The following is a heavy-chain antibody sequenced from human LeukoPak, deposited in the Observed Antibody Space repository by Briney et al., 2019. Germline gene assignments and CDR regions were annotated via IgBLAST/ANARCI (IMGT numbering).Heavy chain of an antibody. V-gene: IGHV3-23*01. Sequence: GGSLSPSSAASGFTFSSYAISWVRQAPGQGLEWVSAISGPGGSTYYADSVKGRFTISRDNSKNTLYLQMNSLRAEDTAVYYCAKRYYGSGSYYAFDYWGQGTLVTVSS. CDR1: GFTFSSYA. CDR2: ISGPGGST. D-gene: IGHD3-10*01. CDR3: AKRYYGSGSYYAFDY. J-gene: IGHJ4*02.